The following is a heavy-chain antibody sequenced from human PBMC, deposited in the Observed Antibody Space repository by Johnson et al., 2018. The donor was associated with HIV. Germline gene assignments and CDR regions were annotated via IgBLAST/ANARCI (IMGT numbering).Heavy chain of an antibody. CDR2: IRYDGSNK. V-gene: IGHV3-30*02. J-gene: IGHJ3*02. D-gene: IGHD3-9*01. CDR3: ARAWGSRDILTALRGAFDI. CDR1: GFIVRSNY. Sequence: QVQLVESGGGLVQPGGSLRLSCAASGFIVRSNYMNWVRQAPGKGLEWVAFIRYDGSNKYYADSVKGRFTISRDNSKNTLYLQMNSLRAEDTAVYYCARAWGSRDILTALRGAFDIWGQGTMVTVSS.